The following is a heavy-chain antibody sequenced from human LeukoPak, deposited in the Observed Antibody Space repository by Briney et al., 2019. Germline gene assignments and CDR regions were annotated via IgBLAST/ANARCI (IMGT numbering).Heavy chain of an antibody. CDR1: GYTFTGYG. Sequence: ASVKVSCKASGYTFTGYGISWVRQAPGQGLEWMGWISAYNGNTNYAQKLQGRVTMTTDTSTSTAYMELRSLRSDDTAVYYCARDTPALLLWSSYYFDYWGQGTLVTVSS. CDR3: ARDTPALLLWSSYYFDY. V-gene: IGHV1-18*01. D-gene: IGHD3-10*01. CDR2: ISAYNGNT. J-gene: IGHJ4*02.